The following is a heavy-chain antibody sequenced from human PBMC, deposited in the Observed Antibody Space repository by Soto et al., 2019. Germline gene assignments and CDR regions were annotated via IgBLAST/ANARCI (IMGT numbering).Heavy chain of an antibody. CDR3: ASLYYYDSSGYYYDDY. V-gene: IGHV4-30-4*01. CDR1: GGSISSGDYY. J-gene: IGHJ4*02. Sequence: PSETLSLTCTVSGGSISSGDYYWSWIRQPPGKGLEWIGYIYYSGSTYYNPSLKSRVTISVDTSKNQFSLKLSSVTAADTAVYYCASLYYYDSSGYYYDDYWGQGTLVTVSS. D-gene: IGHD3-22*01. CDR2: IYYSGST.